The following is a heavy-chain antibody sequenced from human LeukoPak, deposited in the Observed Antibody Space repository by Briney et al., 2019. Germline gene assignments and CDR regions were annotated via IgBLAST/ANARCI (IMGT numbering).Heavy chain of an antibody. J-gene: IGHJ5*02. CDR3: ARALRRWLQSNWFDP. D-gene: IGHD5-24*01. V-gene: IGHV3-74*01. CDR2: INSDGSST. Sequence: GGSLRLSCAASGFTFSSYWMHWVRQAPGKGLVWVSRINSDGSSTSYADSVKGRFTTSRDNAKNTLYLQMNSLRAEDTAVYYCARALRRWLQSNWFDPWGQGTLVTVSS. CDR1: GFTFSSYW.